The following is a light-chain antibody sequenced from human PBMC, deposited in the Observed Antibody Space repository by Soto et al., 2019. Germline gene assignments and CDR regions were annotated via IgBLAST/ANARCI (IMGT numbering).Light chain of an antibody. V-gene: IGKV3-11*01. J-gene: IGKJ4*01. Sequence: EIVLKQSPGTMSWSPGKRATLSCRATESVSSNYLAWYQQKPGQAPRLLIYDASNRATGIPARFSGSGSGTDFTLTISSLEPEDFAVYYCQQRSKGLTFGGGTKV. CDR2: DAS. CDR3: QQRSKGLT. CDR1: ESVSSNY.